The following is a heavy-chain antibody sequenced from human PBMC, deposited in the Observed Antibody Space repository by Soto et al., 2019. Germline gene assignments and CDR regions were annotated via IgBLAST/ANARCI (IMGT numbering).Heavy chain of an antibody. D-gene: IGHD1-26*01. CDR1: GGSISSGGYY. CDR2: IYYSGST. CDR3: AGEGDIVGATAADY. Sequence: QVQLQESGPGLVKPSQTLSLTCTVSGGSISSGGYYWSGIRQHPGKGLEWIGYIYYSGSTYYNPSLKSRVTISVDTSKTQFSLKLSSVTAADTAVYYCAGEGDIVGATAADYRGHGTLVTVSS. V-gene: IGHV4-31*03. J-gene: IGHJ4*01.